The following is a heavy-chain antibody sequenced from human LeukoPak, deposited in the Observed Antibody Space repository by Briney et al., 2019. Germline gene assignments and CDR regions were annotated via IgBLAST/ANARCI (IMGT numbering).Heavy chain of an antibody. CDR1: GFNFSDHH. Sequence: GGPLRLFCAVSGFNFSDHHMDWVRQAPAKGLEWVGRSRNKAKGHTTEYATSLKGRFSMSRDDSSKSLYLQMNSLKTDDTAVYWCVRVGAYYGSVGDALDAFDIWGQGTMVTVSS. V-gene: IGHV3-72*01. D-gene: IGHD2-15*01. CDR2: SRNKAKGHTT. CDR3: VRVGAYYGSVGDALDAFDI. J-gene: IGHJ3*02.